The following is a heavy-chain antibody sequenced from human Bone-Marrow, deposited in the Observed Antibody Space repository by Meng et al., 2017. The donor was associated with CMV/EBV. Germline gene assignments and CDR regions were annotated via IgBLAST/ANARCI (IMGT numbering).Heavy chain of an antibody. D-gene: IGHD4-17*01. CDR3: ARDQDYGDIPDFDY. V-gene: IGHV3-21*01. J-gene: IGHJ4*02. Sequence: GGSLRLSCAASGFTFSSYSMNWVRQAPGKGREWVSSISSSSSYIYYADSVKGRFTISRDNAKNSLYLQMNSLRAEDTAVYYCARDQDYGDIPDFDYRGQGTLVTVSS. CDR1: GFTFSSYS. CDR2: ISSSSSYI.